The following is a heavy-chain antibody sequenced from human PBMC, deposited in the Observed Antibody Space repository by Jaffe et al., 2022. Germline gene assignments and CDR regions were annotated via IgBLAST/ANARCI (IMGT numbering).Heavy chain of an antibody. CDR1: GYTFTSYA. D-gene: IGHD2-8*02. CDR2: INAGNGNT. Sequence: QVQLVQSGAEVKKPGASVKVSCKASGYTFTSYAMHWVRQAPGQRLEWMGWINAGNGNTKYSQKFQGRVTITRDTSASTAYMELSSLRSEDTAVYYCARDTHCTGGVCPYWWFDPWGQGTLVTVSS. CDR3: ARDTHCTGGVCPYWWFDP. V-gene: IGHV1-3*01. J-gene: IGHJ5*02.